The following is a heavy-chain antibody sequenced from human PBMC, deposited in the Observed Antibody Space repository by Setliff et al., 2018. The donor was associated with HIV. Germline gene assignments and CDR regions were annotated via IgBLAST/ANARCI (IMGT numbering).Heavy chain of an antibody. D-gene: IGHD3-10*01. J-gene: IGHJ5*02. CDR2: ISFDGSSK. V-gene: IGHV3-30*19. CDR1: GFTFSSYG. Sequence: GGVLRLSCAASGFTFSSYGMHWVRQAPGKGLEWVAVISFDGSSKYYADSVKGRFTISRDNSEGTLYLKANSLRIEDTAMYYCARGGDGSGKGCFDPWGQGTLVTVSS. CDR3: ARGGDGSGKGCFDP.